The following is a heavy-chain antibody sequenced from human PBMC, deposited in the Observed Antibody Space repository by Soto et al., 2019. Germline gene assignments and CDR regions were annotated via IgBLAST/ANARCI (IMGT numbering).Heavy chain of an antibody. D-gene: IGHD2-15*01. J-gene: IGHJ3*02. CDR3: ARLYCSASSCYSVGGFDI. Sequence: QVQLVESGGGVVQPGRSLRLSSAASGFTFSSYGMHWVRQAPGKGLEWVALIWFDGSDKYSADSVKGRFTISRDNSKNTLYLQMNSLRAEDTAVYYCARLYCSASSCYSVGGFDIWGQGTMVTVSS. CDR2: IWFDGSDK. CDR1: GFTFSSYG. V-gene: IGHV3-33*03.